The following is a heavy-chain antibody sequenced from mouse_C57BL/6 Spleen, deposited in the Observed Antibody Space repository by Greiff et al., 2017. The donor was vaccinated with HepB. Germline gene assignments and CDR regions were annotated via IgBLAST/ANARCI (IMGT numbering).Heavy chain of an antibody. V-gene: IGHV1-82*01. CDR3: ARRLDY. CDR1: GYAFSSSW. Sequence: VQRVESGPELVKPGASVKISCKASGYAFSSSWMNWVKQRPGKGLEWIGRIYPGDGDTNYNGKFKGKATLTADKSSSTAYMQLSSLTSEGSAVYFCARRLDYWGQGTTLTVSS. CDR2: IYPGDGDT. J-gene: IGHJ2*01.